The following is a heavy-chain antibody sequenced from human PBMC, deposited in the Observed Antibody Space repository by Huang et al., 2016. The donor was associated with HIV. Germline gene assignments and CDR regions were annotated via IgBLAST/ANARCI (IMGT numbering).Heavy chain of an antibody. D-gene: IGHD3-9*01. J-gene: IGHJ4*02. CDR1: EYTLTELS. CDR2: FDPEIGET. Sequence: QVQLVQSRAEVKKPGASVKVSCKVSEYTLTELSIHWVRQPPGKGLEWMGGFDPEIGETIYAQKVQGRVTMTEDTSTETAFRELSGLRPEDTAVYYCATGFDVFFDFWGQGTLVTVSS. CDR3: ATGFDVFFDF. V-gene: IGHV1-24*01.